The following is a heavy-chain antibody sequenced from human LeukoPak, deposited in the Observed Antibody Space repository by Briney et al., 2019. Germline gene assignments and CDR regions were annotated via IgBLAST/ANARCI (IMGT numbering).Heavy chain of an antibody. CDR3: ARGRGSNSLDY. CDR1: GYSLTNFP. CDR2: INTVKDDI. J-gene: IGHJ4*02. Sequence: ASMKVSCKASGYSLTNFPLHWVRRAPGQSLEWMGWINTVKDDIKYSQKFQDRVTITTDTSANTAYVELNSLTSEDTAMYYCARGRGSNSLDYWGQGTLVTVSS. D-gene: IGHD1-26*01. V-gene: IGHV1-3*04.